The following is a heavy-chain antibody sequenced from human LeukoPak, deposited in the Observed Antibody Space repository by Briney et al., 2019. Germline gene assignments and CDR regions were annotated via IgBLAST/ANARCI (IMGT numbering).Heavy chain of an antibody. V-gene: IGHV1-2*02. CDR1: GYTFTGYY. J-gene: IGHJ3*02. Sequence: ASVKVSCTASGYTFTGYYMHWVRQAPGQGLEWMGWINPNSGGTNYAQKFQGRVTMTRDTSISTAYMELSRLRSDDTAVYYCARRNLPHYYDSSGYYKGAFDIWGQGTMVTVSS. CDR3: ARRNLPHYYDSSGYYKGAFDI. CDR2: INPNSGGT. D-gene: IGHD3-22*01.